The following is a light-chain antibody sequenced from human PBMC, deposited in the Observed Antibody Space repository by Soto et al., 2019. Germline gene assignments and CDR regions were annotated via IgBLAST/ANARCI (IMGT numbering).Light chain of an antibody. V-gene: IGLV1-44*01. CDR2: SNN. J-gene: IGLJ3*02. CDR3: ATWDDSLNGPV. CDR1: SSNVGRNT. Sequence: QSVLTQPPSASGTPRQSVTISCSGSSSNVGRNTVNWFQQLPGTAPKLLIYSNNQRPSGVPDRFSGSKSGTSASLAISGLQSEDEADYYCATWDDSLNGPVFGGGTKVTV.